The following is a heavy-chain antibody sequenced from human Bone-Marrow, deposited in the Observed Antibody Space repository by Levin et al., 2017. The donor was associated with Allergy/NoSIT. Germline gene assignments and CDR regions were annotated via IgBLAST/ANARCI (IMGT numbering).Heavy chain of an antibody. CDR3: ARSERHGGSYPGGAFDI. V-gene: IGHV1-3*01. CDR1: GYTFTSYA. J-gene: IGHJ3*02. CDR2: INAGNGNT. Sequence: ASVKVSCKASGYTFTSYAMHWVRQAPGQRLEWMGWINAGNGNTKYSQKFQGRVTITRDTSASTAYMELSSLRSEDTAVYYCARSERHGGSYPGGAFDIWGQGTMVTVSS. D-gene: IGHD1-26*01.